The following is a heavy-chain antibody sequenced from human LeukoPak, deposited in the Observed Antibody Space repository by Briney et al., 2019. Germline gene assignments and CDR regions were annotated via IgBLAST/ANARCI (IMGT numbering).Heavy chain of an antibody. D-gene: IGHD4-17*01. CDR3: STDYHGPYG. V-gene: IGHV3-15*01. J-gene: IGHJ4*02. CDR1: EFTNAW. CDR2: IKSKVAGGAT. Sequence: GGSLRLSCAASEFTNAWMNWVRRAPGKGLEWVGRIKSKVAGGATDYAAPVKGRFSISRDDSTNTVYLEMNSLKTEDTGVYYCSTDYHGPYGWGQGTLVTVSS.